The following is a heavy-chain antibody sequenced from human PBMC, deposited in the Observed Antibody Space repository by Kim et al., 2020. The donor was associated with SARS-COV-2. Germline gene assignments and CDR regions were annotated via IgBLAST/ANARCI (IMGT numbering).Heavy chain of an antibody. CDR1: GFTFSRHI. CDR3: ARGGLWPHSNYFDP. CDR2: IWYDGSNK. J-gene: IGHJ5*02. Sequence: GGSLRLSCAASGFTFSRHIMHLVRQAPGKGLEWVAVIWYDGSNKYYADSVKGRFTISRDNSNNTVYLQMSGLRAEDTAVYFCARGGLWPHSNYFDPWGQGTLVTVSS. V-gene: IGHV3-33*01. D-gene: IGHD4-4*01.